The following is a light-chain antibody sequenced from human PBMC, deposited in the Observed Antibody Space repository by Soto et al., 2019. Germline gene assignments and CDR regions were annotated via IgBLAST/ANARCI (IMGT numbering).Light chain of an antibody. J-gene: IGKJ1*01. CDR2: DAS. Sequence: EIVLTQSPGTVSLSPGERATLSCRASQSVSSSQLACYQHKRGQAPRLLIYDASNRATGIPDRFSGSGSGTDFTLTISRLEPEDFGVYFCQQYGTSPSWTFGQGTKVEI. CDR1: QSVSSSQ. CDR3: QQYGTSPSWT. V-gene: IGKV3-20*01.